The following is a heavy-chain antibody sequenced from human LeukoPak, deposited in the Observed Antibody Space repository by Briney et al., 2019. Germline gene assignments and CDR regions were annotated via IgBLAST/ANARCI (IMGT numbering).Heavy chain of an antibody. D-gene: IGHD3-3*01. Sequence: GGSLRLSCEASGFTFSSFWMHWVRQAPGKGLVWVSRIKSDGKTNYAYSVKGRFTISRDNAKNTVSLQMNSLRADDTGVYYCARAPSEVGGYYPEYFRHWGQGTLVTVSS. CDR2: IKSDGKT. V-gene: IGHV3-74*01. J-gene: IGHJ1*01. CDR1: GFTFSSFW. CDR3: ARAPSEVGGYYPEYFRH.